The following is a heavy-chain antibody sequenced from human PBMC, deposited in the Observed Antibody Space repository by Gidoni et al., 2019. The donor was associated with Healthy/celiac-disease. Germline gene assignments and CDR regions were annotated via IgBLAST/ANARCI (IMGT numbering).Heavy chain of an antibody. CDR3: AREGVGYSSSWYSYGMDV. CDR1: GGSISSGDYY. V-gene: IGHV4-30-4*01. D-gene: IGHD6-13*01. J-gene: IGHJ6*02. Sequence: QVQLQESGPGLVKPSQTLSLTCTVSGGSISSGDYYWSWIRQPPGKGLEWIGYIYSSGSTYYNPSLKSRVTISVDTSKTQFSLKLSSVTAADTAVYYCAREGVGYSSSWYSYGMDVWGQGTTVTVSS. CDR2: IYSSGST.